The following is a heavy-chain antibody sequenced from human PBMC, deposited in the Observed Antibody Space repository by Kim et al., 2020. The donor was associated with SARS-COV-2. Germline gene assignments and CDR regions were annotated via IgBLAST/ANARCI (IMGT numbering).Heavy chain of an antibody. CDR1: GFSFSSYD. Sequence: GGSLRLSCATSGFSFSSYDMYWVRQAPGKGLEWVSFISFGGQNNNYADSVKGRFTISRDKSKSTVFLHMDSLRTEDTAVYYCARVGPMVRGVIINYYAMDVWGRGTMDTVSS. CDR3: ARVGPMVRGVIINYYAMDV. D-gene: IGHD3-10*01. CDR2: ISFGGQNN. J-gene: IGHJ6*02. V-gene: IGHV3-30*03.